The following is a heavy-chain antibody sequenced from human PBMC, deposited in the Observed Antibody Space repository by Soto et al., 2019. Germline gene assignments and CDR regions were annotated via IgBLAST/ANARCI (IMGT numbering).Heavy chain of an antibody. CDR2: ISAHNGNT. D-gene: IGHD1-1*01. V-gene: IGHV1-18*01. CDR3: ARGRYGDY. Sequence: QVHLVQSGAEVKKPGASVKVSCKASGYTFTSYGITWVRQAPGQGLEWMGWISAHNGNTDYAQKLQGRVIVTRDTSTSTTYMELRSLRSDDTAVYYCARGRYGDYWGQGALVTVSS. CDR1: GYTFTSYG. J-gene: IGHJ4*02.